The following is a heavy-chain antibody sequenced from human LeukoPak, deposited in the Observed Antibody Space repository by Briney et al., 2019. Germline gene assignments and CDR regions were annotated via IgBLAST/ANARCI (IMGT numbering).Heavy chain of an antibody. Sequence: PSETLSLTCAVYGGSFSGYCWNWIRQPPGKGLEWIGEINHSGGTNYNPSLKSRVTISVDTSKKQFSLKLSSVTAADTAVYYCARGWGVVVPAAPMDVWGKGTTVTVSS. D-gene: IGHD2-2*01. CDR2: INHSGGT. J-gene: IGHJ6*03. V-gene: IGHV4-34*01. CDR1: GGSFSGYC. CDR3: ARGWGVVVPAAPMDV.